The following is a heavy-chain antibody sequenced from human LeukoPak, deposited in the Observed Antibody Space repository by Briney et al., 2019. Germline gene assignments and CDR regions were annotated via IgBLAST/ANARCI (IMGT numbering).Heavy chain of an antibody. CDR1: GYTFTTYW. V-gene: IGHV5-51*01. Sequence: GESLQISCKGSGYTFTTYWISWVRQMPGKGLEWMGIIYPGDSDTRNRPPFQGQVTISVDKSISTAYLQWSSPKASDTAMYYCARTRVAGTSGAFDIWGQGTMVTVSS. D-gene: IGHD6-19*01. CDR2: IYPGDSDT. J-gene: IGHJ3*02. CDR3: ARTRVAGTSGAFDI.